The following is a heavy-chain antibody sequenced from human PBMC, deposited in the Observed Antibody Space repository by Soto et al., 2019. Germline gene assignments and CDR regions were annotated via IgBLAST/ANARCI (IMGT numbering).Heavy chain of an antibody. CDR3: ARDEGSSSWLDF. V-gene: IGHV3-48*01. Sequence: EVQLVESGGGLVQPGGSLRLSCAASGFTFSIYSMNWVRQAPGKGLEWVSYISSSSSTIPYADSVKGRFTISRDNAKNSLYLQMNSLRAEDTAVYYCARDEGSSSWLDFWGQGTLVTVSS. J-gene: IGHJ4*02. CDR2: ISSSSSTI. CDR1: GFTFSIYS. D-gene: IGHD6-13*01.